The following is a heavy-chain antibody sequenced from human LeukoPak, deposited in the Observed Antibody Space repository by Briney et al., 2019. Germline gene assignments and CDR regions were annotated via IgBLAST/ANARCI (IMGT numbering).Heavy chain of an antibody. CDR2: ISGSGGST. CDR3: ARVGSGWYDFDY. V-gene: IGHV3-23*01. CDR1: GFTFSSYA. D-gene: IGHD6-19*01. Sequence: PGGSLRLSCAASGFTFSSYAMSWVRQAPGKGLEWVSAISGSGGSTHYADSVKGRFTISRHNSKNTLYLQMNSLRAEDTAVYYCARVGSGWYDFDYWGQGTLVTVSS. J-gene: IGHJ4*02.